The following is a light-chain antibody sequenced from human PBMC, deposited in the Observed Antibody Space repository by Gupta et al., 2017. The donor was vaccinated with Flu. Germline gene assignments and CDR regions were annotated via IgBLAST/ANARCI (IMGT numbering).Light chain of an antibody. J-gene: IGKJ1*01. CDR3: QQYKNWPPWT. CDR1: QSVSSN. V-gene: IGKV3-15*01. Sequence: EIVMTQSPATLSVSPGERASLSCRASQSVSSNLAWYKQKPGQAPRLLIYGASTRDTGIPARFSGSGCGKEFTLTISSRQSEDFAVYYCQQYKNWPPWTFGQGTKVEIK. CDR2: GAS.